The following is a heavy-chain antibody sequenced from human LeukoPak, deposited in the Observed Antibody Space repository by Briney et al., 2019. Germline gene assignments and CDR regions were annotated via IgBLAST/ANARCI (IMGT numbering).Heavy chain of an antibody. CDR1: GFSFSDYY. J-gene: IGHJ2*01. Sequence: GGSLRLSCAASGFSFSDYYMSWIRRAPGKGLEWVSYISSSGSSIYYADSVKGRFTISRDNAKNSLHLQMNSLRAEDTAVYYCARLPPGRWLRYWYFDLWGRGTLVTVSS. D-gene: IGHD5-24*01. CDR3: ARLPPGRWLRYWYFDL. V-gene: IGHV3-11*01. CDR2: ISSSGSSI.